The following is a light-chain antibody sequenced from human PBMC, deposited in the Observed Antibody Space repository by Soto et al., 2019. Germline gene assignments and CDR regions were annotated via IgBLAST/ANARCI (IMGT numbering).Light chain of an antibody. J-gene: IGKJ1*01. CDR2: AAS. V-gene: IGKV1-39*01. CDR3: QQSFSSPPWT. CDR1: QSISSW. Sequence: DIQMTQSPSTLSASVGDRVTITCRASQSISSWLAWYQQKPGKAPKLLIYAASSLHSGVPSRFSGSGSGTDFTLTISSLQPEDFATYYCQQSFSSPPWTFGQGTKVDIK.